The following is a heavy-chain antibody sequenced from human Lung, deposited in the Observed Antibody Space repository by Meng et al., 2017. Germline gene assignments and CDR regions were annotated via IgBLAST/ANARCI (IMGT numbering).Heavy chain of an antibody. CDR2: INHSGST. CDR1: GWSCSDYY. Sequence: QVRVPQGGPGLLKPSETRSLPCGVSGWSCSDYYWSWFRPPPGKGLEWIGEINHSGSTNYNPSLESRATISVDTSQNNLSLKLSSVTAADSAVYYCARGPTTMAHDFDYWGQGTLVTVSS. V-gene: IGHV4-34*01. J-gene: IGHJ4*02. D-gene: IGHD4-11*01. CDR3: ARGPTTMAHDFDY.